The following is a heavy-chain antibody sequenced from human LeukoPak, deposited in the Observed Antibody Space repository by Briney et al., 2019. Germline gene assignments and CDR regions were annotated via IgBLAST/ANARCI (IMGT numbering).Heavy chain of an antibody. D-gene: IGHD5-12*01. CDR1: GFTFDDYA. Sequence: GRSLRLSCAASGFTFDDYAMHWVRRAPGKGLEWVSGISWNSGSIGYADSVKGRFTISRDNAKNSLYLQMNSLRAEDTALYYCAKDLSGSGYDGFDYWGQGTLVTVSS. CDR2: ISWNSGSI. V-gene: IGHV3-9*01. CDR3: AKDLSGSGYDGFDY. J-gene: IGHJ4*02.